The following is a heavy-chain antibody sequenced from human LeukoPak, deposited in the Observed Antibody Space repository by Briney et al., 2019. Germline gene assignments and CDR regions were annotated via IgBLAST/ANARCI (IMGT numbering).Heavy chain of an antibody. CDR1: GFSVSDNY. Sequence: PGGSLRLSCAASGFSVSDNYIHWVRQPPGKGLEWVSVIYTGGSAHYADSVKGRFTISRDNSKSTLYLQMTSLRAADTAIYYCVKSCGGTGGPGIRYFDIWGRGTLVTVSS. V-gene: IGHV3-53*01. J-gene: IGHJ2*01. D-gene: IGHD6-13*01. CDR2: IYTGGSA. CDR3: VKSCGGTGGPGIRYFDI.